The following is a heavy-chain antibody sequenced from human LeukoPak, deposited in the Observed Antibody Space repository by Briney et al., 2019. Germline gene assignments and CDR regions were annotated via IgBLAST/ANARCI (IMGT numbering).Heavy chain of an antibody. D-gene: IGHD3-16*01. CDR2: INHSGST. CDR3: GRGARLGVGWFDP. Sequence: SEALSLTCAVYGGSFSGYYWSWIRQPPGKGLEWIGEINHSGSTNYNPSLKSRVTISVDTSKNQFSLKLSSVTAADTAVYYCGRGARLGVGWFDPWGQGTLVTVSS. J-gene: IGHJ5*02. V-gene: IGHV4-34*01. CDR1: GGSFSGYY.